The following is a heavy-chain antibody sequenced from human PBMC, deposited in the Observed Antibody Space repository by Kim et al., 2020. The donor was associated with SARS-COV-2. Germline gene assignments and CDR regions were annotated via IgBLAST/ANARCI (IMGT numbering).Heavy chain of an antibody. CDR2: INPNSGGT. J-gene: IGHJ4*02. CDR1: GYTFTGYY. D-gene: IGHD3-10*01. Sequence: ASVKVSCKASGYTFTGYYMHWVRQAPGQGLEWMGWINPNSGGTNYAQKFQGRVTMTRDTSISTAYMELSRLRSDDTAVYYCATERRIYGSGSYGLFDYWGQGTLVTVSS. CDR3: ATERRIYGSGSYGLFDY. V-gene: IGHV1-2*02.